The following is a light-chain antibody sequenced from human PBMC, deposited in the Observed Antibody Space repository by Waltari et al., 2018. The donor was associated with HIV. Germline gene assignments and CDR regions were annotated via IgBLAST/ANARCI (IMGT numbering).Light chain of an antibody. V-gene: IGKV4-1*01. J-gene: IGKJ4*01. CDR2: WAS. CDR1: LSMLYNSNNKHY. CDR3: QKYFNAPIT. Sequence: DIVMPQSPVSLALSLVERPTTNCTSSLSMLYNSNNKHYLAWYQQKPGQPPQLRISWASTREFGVPDRFSGSGSGTNFTLTISSLQTEDVAVYYCQKYFNAPITFGGGTRVEI.